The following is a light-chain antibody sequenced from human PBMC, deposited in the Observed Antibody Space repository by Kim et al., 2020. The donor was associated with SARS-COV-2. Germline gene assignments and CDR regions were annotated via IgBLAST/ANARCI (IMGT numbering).Light chain of an antibody. CDR3: QVWHSSSGHVV. CDR2: FDS. CDR1: KMETKS. V-gene: IGLV3-21*03. Sequence: PGKTAMIPCGGNKMETKSVHWYQKKPGQAPVLVVYFDSDRPSGIPERFSGSISGNTATLTISRVEAGDEADYYCQVWHSSSGHVVFGGGTQLTVL. J-gene: IGLJ2*01.